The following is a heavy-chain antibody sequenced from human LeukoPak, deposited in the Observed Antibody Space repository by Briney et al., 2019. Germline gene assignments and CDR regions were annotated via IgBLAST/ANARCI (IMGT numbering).Heavy chain of an antibody. CDR3: AKSPLGGGYNNYFDY. V-gene: IGHV3-23*01. D-gene: IGHD3-16*01. J-gene: IGHJ4*02. Sequence: GESLRLSCTASGSTFSTYPMTWVRQAPGQGLEWVSAISGNSVTIYYADSVKGRFTISRDNAKNSLYLQMNSLRAEDTALYYCAKSPLGGGYNNYFDYWGQGTLVTVSS. CDR2: ISGNSVTI. CDR1: GSTFSTYP.